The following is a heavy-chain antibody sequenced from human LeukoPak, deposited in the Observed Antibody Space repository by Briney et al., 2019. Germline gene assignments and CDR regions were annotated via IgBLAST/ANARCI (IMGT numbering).Heavy chain of an antibody. V-gene: IGHV3-74*01. J-gene: IGHJ3*02. CDR2: INSDGSDT. D-gene: IGHD4-17*01. CDR1: GFTFSHFW. CDR3: ARMTTVPTEGI. Sequence: PGGSLRLSCAASGFTFSHFWIHWVRQAPGKGLVWVSRINSDGSDTIYADSVKGRFTSSRDNAKNILYLQMNNLRAEDTAVYYCARMTTVPTEGIWGQGTMVTVSS.